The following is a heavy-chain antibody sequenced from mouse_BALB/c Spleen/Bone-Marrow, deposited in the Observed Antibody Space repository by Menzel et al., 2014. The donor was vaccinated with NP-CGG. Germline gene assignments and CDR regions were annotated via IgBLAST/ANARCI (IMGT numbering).Heavy chain of an antibody. D-gene: IGHD2-4*01. V-gene: IGHV5-9-2*01. CDR3: ARHAYYDQTEVSFVY. Sequence: EVQRVESGGGLVKSGGSLKLSCVASGFTFNNYGMSWVRQTPEKRLEWVATISGGGSYTFYPDSVKGRFTISRDNAKNDLYLQLSSLRSEDTALYYCARHAYYDQTEVSFVYWGQGTLVTVSA. CDR1: GFTFNNYG. CDR2: ISGGGSYT. J-gene: IGHJ3*01.